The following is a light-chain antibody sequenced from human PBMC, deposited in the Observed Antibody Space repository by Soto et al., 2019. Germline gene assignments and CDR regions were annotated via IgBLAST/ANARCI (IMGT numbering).Light chain of an antibody. CDR3: QHYKSWPPYT. J-gene: IGKJ2*01. CDR1: QSINNN. CDR2: GAS. V-gene: IGKV3-15*01. Sequence: EIVMTQSPATLSVSPGERATLSCRASQSINNNLAWYQQKPGQAPSLLIYGASSSATGVPARFSGSGSGTEFTLTNSSLQSDDFAVYYCQHYKSWPPYTFGQGTKLEIK.